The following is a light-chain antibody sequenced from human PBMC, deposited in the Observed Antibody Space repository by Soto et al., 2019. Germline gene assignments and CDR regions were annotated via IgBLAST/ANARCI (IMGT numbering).Light chain of an antibody. CDR3: QQSAIWPYT. Sequence: EIALTQSPATLSLSPGERATLSCRANRTVFNFLIWYQQKPGQAPRLLIYDASNRATDIPARFSGTGSGTDFRLTIISLEPEDFSHYFCQQSAIWPYTFGPANKLEIK. J-gene: IGKJ2*01. CDR2: DAS. V-gene: IGKV3-11*01. CDR1: RTVFNF.